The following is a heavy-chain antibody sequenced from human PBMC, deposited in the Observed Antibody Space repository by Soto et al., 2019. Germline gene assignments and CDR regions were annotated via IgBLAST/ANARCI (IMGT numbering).Heavy chain of an antibody. J-gene: IGHJ4*02. V-gene: IGHV3-30*04. CDR1: GFTFSNYT. D-gene: IGHD3-10*01. CDR2: ISYDEIDK. CDR3: AGRSGSSDY. Sequence: QVQLVESGGGVVQPGRSLRLSCAASGFTFSNYTMHWVRQAPGKGLEWVALISYDEIDKYFADAVKGRFTISRDNSKNTLYLQRDSLRAEDTAVYYCAGRSGSSDYWGRGTLVTVSS.